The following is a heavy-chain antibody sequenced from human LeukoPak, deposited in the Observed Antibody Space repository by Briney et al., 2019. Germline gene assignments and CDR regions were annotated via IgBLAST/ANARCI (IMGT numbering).Heavy chain of an antibody. D-gene: IGHD4-17*01. CDR1: GFTFSGSA. CDR2: IRSKANSYAT. Sequence: PGGSLKLSCAASGFTFSGSAMHWVRQASGKGLEWVGRIRSKANSYATAYAASVKGRFTISRDDSKNTAYLQMNSLKTEDTAVYYCTRQSGVTTSTSTFHYWGQGALVTVSS. V-gene: IGHV3-73*01. J-gene: IGHJ4*02. CDR3: TRQSGVTTSTSTFHY.